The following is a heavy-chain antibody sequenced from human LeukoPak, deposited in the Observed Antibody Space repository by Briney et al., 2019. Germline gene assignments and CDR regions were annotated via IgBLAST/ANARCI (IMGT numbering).Heavy chain of an antibody. D-gene: IGHD3-9*01. V-gene: IGHV4-34*01. CDR2: INHIGST. J-gene: IGHJ4*02. CDR3: ATGHYDIFTGYYSNYFDY. CDR1: GGSKSGYY. Sequence: SETLSLTCAVYGGSKSGYYWSWVRQPPGKGLEWIGEINHIGSTNYNPSLKSRVTISVDTSKNQFSLKLSSVTAADTAVYYCATGHYDIFTGYYSNYFDYWGQGTLVTVSS.